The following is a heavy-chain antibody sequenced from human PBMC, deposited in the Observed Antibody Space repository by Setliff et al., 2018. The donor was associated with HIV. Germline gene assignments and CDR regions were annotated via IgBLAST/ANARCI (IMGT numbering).Heavy chain of an antibody. Sequence: PSETLSLTCAVSGGSISSNWWSWVRQSPGKGLEWIGEIYHSGSTHYNPSLKSRVTISLDRSKTQFSLKLSSVTAADTAVYDCARGGNSRAAWFDSWGQGTLVTVSS. J-gene: IGHJ5*01. D-gene: IGHD5-12*01. CDR2: IYHSGST. CDR3: ARGGNSRAAWFDS. V-gene: IGHV4-4*02. CDR1: GGSISSNW.